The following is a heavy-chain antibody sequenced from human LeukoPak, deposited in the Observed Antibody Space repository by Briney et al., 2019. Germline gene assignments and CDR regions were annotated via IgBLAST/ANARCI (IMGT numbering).Heavy chain of an antibody. CDR3: ARQDYDYVWGSYRPYYFDY. V-gene: IGHV4-38-2*02. D-gene: IGHD3-16*02. Sequence: PSETLSLTCTVSGYSISSGYSWGWIRQPPGKGLEWIGTIYHSGSTYYNASLESRVTISVDTPKNQFSLKLSSVTAADTAVYYCARQDYDYVWGSYRPYYFDYWGQGTLVTVSS. J-gene: IGHJ4*02. CDR1: GYSISSGYS. CDR2: IYHSGST.